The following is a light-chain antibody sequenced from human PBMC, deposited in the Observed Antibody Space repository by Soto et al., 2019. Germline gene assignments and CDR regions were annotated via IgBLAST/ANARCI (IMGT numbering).Light chain of an antibody. CDR3: SSYTVDTTRV. Sequence: QSALTQPASVSGSPGQSITISCTGTSSDVGANNYVSWYQQHPGKAPKVIIYDVNVRPSGVSPRFSGSKTGYMASLTISGLLTEDEATYYCSSYTVDTTRVFGGGTKLTVL. V-gene: IGLV2-14*03. J-gene: IGLJ3*02. CDR2: DVN. CDR1: SSDVGANNY.